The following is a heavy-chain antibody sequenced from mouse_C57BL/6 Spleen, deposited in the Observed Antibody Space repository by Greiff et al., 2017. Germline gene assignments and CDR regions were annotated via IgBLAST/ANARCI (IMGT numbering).Heavy chain of an antibody. CDR1: GYTFTSYW. Sequence: QVQLQQPGAELVKPGASVKLSCKASGYTFTSYWMHWVKQRPGQGLEWIGMIHPNSGSTNYNEKFKSKATLTVDKSSSTAYMQLSSLTSEDSAVYYCARSTTGYAMDDWGQGTSVTVSS. J-gene: IGHJ4*01. CDR2: IHPNSGST. V-gene: IGHV1-64*01. D-gene: IGHD1-1*01. CDR3: ARSTTGYAMDD.